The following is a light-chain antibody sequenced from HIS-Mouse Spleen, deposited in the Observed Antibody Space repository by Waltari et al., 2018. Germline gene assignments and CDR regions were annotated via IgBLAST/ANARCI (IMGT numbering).Light chain of an antibody. CDR2: DVS. CDR3: SSYTSSSTRV. J-gene: IGLJ3*02. CDR1: SSAVGGYNF. V-gene: IGLV2-14*03. Sequence: QSALTQPASVSGSPGQSITISCPGTSSAVGGYNFVSWYQQHPGKAPKLMIYDVSYRPSGVSNRFSCSKSGNTASLTISGLQAEDEADYYCSSYTSSSTRVFGGGTKLTVL.